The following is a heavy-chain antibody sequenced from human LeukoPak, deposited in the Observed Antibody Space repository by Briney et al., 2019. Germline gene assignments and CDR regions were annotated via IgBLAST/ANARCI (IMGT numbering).Heavy chain of an antibody. Sequence: KTSETLSLTCTVPGGSISSSSYYWGWIRQPPGKGLEWMGSIDYSGRTSYNPSLKSRVTISVATSKHQFSLKLRSVTAADTAVYYCASELGGPYYYMDVWGKGTTVTVSS. CDR2: IDYSGRT. V-gene: IGHV4-39*07. J-gene: IGHJ6*03. CDR3: ASELGGPYYYMDV. CDR1: GGSISSSSYY. D-gene: IGHD3-16*01.